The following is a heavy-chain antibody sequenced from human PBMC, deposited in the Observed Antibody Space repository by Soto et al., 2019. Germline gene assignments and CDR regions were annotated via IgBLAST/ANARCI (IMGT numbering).Heavy chain of an antibody. V-gene: IGHV3-7*03. Sequence: GGSLRLSCTASGFTFRSFRMSWVRQASGKGLERVAKIKRDGSEIDYVDSAKARFTISRDNAKNALYLQMNSLSAEDTAVYYCTRCDYYYDMDVWGQGSTVTVSS. CDR3: TRCDYYYDMDV. J-gene: IGHJ6*02. CDR2: IKRDGSEI. CDR1: GFTFRSFR.